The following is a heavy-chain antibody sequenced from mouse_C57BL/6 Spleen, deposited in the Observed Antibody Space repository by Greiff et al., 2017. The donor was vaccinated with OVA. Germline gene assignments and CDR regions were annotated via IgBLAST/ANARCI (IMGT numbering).Heavy chain of an antibody. D-gene: IGHD1-1*01. J-gene: IGHJ4*01. CDR3: ARGITTGNYAMDY. Sequence: EVQLVESGGGLVKPGGSLKLSCAASGFTFSSYAMSWVRQTPEKRLEWVATISDGGSYTYYPDNVKGRFTISRDNAKNNLYLQMSHLKSEDTAMYYCARGITTGNYAMDYWGQGTSVTVSS. CDR1: GFTFSSYA. CDR2: ISDGGSYT. V-gene: IGHV5-4*01.